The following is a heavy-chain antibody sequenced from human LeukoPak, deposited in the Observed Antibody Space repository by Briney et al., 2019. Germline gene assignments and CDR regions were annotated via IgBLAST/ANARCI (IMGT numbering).Heavy chain of an antibody. J-gene: IGHJ4*02. CDR1: GFTFSDYY. V-gene: IGHV3-11*04. CDR2: ISSSGSTI. CDR3: ASSSSPDGDWFDY. Sequence: GGSLRLSCAASGFTFSDYYMSWIRQAPGKGLEWVSYISSSGSTIYYADSVKGRFTISRDNAKNSLYLQMNSLRAEDTAVYYCASSSSPDGDWFDYWGQGTLVTVSS. D-gene: IGHD6-6*01.